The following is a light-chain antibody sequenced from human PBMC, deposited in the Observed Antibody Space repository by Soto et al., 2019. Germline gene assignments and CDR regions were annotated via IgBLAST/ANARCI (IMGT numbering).Light chain of an antibody. V-gene: IGLV2-14*01. Sequence: QSVLTQPASVSGSPGQSITISCTGTSSDVGRYNYVSWYQRHPGKAPKLMIYEVSNRPSGVSNRFSASKSGNTASLTISGLQAEDEADYYCTSYTSSTTWVFGGGTKLTVL. CDR1: SSDVGRYNY. J-gene: IGLJ3*02. CDR3: TSYTSSTTWV. CDR2: EVS.